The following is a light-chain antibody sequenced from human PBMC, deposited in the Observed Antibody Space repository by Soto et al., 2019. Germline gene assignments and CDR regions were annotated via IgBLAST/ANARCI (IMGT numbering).Light chain of an antibody. CDR1: QSVRDN. V-gene: IGKV3-15*01. Sequence: EIVLTQAPATLSVYPGERVTISCRASQSVRDNLAWYKQKLGQAPRLLMYGASIRATGIPARFSGSGSGTEFTLTISSLQSEDFAVYYCQQYDSWPLTFGGGTKVDIK. J-gene: IGKJ4*01. CDR2: GAS. CDR3: QQYDSWPLT.